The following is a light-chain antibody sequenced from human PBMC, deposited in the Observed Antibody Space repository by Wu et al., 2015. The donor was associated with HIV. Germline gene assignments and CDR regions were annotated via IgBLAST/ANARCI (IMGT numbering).Light chain of an antibody. CDR1: QSISSW. CDR3: QQSYSTLPYS. J-gene: IGKJ2*03. V-gene: IGKV1-5*03. Sequence: DIQMTQSPSTLSASVGDRVTITCRASQSISSWLAWYQQKPGKAPKLLIYKSSNLESGVPSRFSGSGSGTDFTLTISSLQPEDFATYYCQQSYSTLPYSFGQGTKLEIK. CDR2: KSS.